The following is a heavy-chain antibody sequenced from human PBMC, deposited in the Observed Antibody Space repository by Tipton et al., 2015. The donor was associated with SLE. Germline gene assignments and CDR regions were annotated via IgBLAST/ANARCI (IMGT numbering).Heavy chain of an antibody. J-gene: IGHJ4*02. V-gene: IGHV4-39*01. CDR1: GGSISSGSYY. CDR3: ARHVVGLGGNGGVFDY. D-gene: IGHD2-15*01. CDR2: IYDNGNT. Sequence: TLSLTCTVSGGSISSGSYYWVWIRQPPGKGLEWVGSIYDNGNTNYNPSLKSRVTISLDTSKNQFSLRLSSVTAADTAVYYCARHVVGLGGNGGVFDYWGQGILVTVSS.